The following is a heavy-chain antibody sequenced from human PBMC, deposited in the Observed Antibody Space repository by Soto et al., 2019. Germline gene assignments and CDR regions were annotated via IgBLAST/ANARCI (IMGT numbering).Heavy chain of an antibody. V-gene: IGHV2-5*02. CDR3: AHSWYYYGSGSQSDAFDI. CDR1: GFSLSTSGVG. CDR2: IYWDDDK. Sequence: QITLKESGPTLVKPTQTLTLTCTFSGFSLSTSGVGVGWIRQPPGKALEWLALIYWDDDKRYSPSLKSRLTITKDTSKNQVVLTMTNMDPVDTATYYCAHSWYYYGSGSQSDAFDIWGQGTMVTVSS. J-gene: IGHJ3*02. D-gene: IGHD3-10*01.